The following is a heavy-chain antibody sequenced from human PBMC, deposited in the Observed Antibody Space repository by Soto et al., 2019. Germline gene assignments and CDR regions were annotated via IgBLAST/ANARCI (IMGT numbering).Heavy chain of an antibody. CDR3: ARARISMIVGGAYYYAMDA. CDR2: LIPMFATR. D-gene: IGHD3-22*01. Sequence: QVQLVQSGAEVKKPGSSVKVSCKASAGTFSSYAMNWVRQAPGQGLEWMGGLIPMFATRNYAQKFQGRVTITADESTRTAYMELSSLRSEDTAVYYCARARISMIVGGAYYYAMDAWGQGTTVTVSS. J-gene: IGHJ6*02. V-gene: IGHV1-69*12. CDR1: AGTFSSYA.